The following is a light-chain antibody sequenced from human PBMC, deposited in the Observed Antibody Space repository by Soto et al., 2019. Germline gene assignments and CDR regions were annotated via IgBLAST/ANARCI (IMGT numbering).Light chain of an antibody. CDR3: QQYGSSPLT. CDR2: GAS. Sequence: ENGLKQSPGTVSLSPGERATLSCWASQSVSSSCLAWYQQKPGQAPRLLIYGASSRATCIPDRFSGSGSGTDFTLIISRLEPEDFAVYYCQQYGSSPLTFVGGTKVEIK. CDR1: QSVSSSC. J-gene: IGKJ4*01. V-gene: IGKV3-20*01.